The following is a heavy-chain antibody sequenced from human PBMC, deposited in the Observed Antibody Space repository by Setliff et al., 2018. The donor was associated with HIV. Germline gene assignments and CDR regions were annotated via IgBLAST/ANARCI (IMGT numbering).Heavy chain of an antibody. D-gene: IGHD3-3*01. Sequence: SEPLSLTCTVSGGSISSSSNYWGWIRQPPGKGLEWIGNIYYSGSTYYNPSLKSRVTISVDMSKNQFSLRLTSVTAADTAMYYCARHDFWSGYHNWFDPWGQGTLVTVSS. V-gene: IGHV4-39*01. CDR3: ARHDFWSGYHNWFDP. CDR2: IYYSGST. J-gene: IGHJ5*02. CDR1: GGSISSSSNY.